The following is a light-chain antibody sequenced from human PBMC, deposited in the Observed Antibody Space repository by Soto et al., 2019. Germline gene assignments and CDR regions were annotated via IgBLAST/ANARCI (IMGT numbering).Light chain of an antibody. CDR3: SSYTSSTTQV. CDR1: SSDVGAYNY. J-gene: IGLJ3*02. CDR2: EVG. V-gene: IGLV2-14*01. Sequence: ALTQPAFVSGSPGHSITISCAGTSSDVGAYNYVSWYQQHPGKAPKLVIYEVGDRPSGVSNRFSGSKSGNTASLTISGLQAEDEADYYCSSYTSSTTQVFGGGTKVTVL.